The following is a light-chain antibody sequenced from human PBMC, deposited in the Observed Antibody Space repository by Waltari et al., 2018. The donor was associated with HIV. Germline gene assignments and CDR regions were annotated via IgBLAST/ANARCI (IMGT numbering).Light chain of an antibody. CDR3: AAWDDILSGWV. V-gene: IGLV1-47*01. Sequence: QSVLTQPPSASGTPGQRVTISCSGCRAHVGHTVYWYQQLPGTAPKVLIYRDNQRPSGVPDRFSGSRSGTSASLDVSGLRSEDEANYFCAAWDDILSGWVFGGGTKLTVL. CDR2: RDN. J-gene: IGLJ3*02. CDR1: RAHVGHT.